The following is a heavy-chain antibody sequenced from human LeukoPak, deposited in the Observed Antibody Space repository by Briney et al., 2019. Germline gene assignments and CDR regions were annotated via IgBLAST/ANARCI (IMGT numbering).Heavy chain of an antibody. CDR3: TTCLNGAGQPVAIYYYGMDV. D-gene: IGHD2-2*01. Sequence: ASVKVSCKVSGYTLTERSIHWVRQGPGGGLGSMGGFYPEDGETVYAPKFQGRVTMTEDTSADTAYMELSSLRSEDTAVYYCTTCLNGAGQPVAIYYYGMDVWGQGTTVTVSS. J-gene: IGHJ6*02. CDR1: GYTLTERS. CDR2: FYPEDGET. V-gene: IGHV1-24*01.